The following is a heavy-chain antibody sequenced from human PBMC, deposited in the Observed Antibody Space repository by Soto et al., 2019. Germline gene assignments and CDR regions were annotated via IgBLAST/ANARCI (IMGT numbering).Heavy chain of an antibody. CDR1: GFTFSSYG. D-gene: IGHD3-16*01. Sequence: GGSLRLSCAASGFTFSSYGMHWVRQAPGKGLEWVAVISYDGSNKYYADSVKGRFTISRDNSKNTLYLQMNSLRAEDTAVYYCAKDHTSGKEYYYYMDVWGKGTTVTVSS. J-gene: IGHJ6*03. CDR2: ISYDGSNK. V-gene: IGHV3-30*18. CDR3: AKDHTSGKEYYYYMDV.